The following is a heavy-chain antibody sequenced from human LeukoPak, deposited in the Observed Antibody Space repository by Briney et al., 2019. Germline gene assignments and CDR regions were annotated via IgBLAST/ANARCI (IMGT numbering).Heavy chain of an antibody. CDR2: TSPDGSVE. D-gene: IGHD3-10*02. CDR3: ARDPLFGALDI. J-gene: IGHJ3*02. V-gene: IGHV3-7*01. CDR1: GFSFNSYF. Sequence: GDSLTLSRAASGFSFNSYFIAWVRRAPGKGLEWVADTSPDGSVESYVDSVKGRFTISRDNARNSLFLHMNSLGVDDTAIYYCARDPLFGALDIWGQGTMVTVSS.